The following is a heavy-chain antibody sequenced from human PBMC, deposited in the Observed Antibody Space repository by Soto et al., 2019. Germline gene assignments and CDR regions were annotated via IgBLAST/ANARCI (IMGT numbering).Heavy chain of an antibody. CDR2: IYPGDSDT. CDR3: AGHDRNMKKRIDH. V-gene: IGHV5-51*01. J-gene: IGHJ4*02. Sequence: PGESLKISCKASGYSFTNYWIGWVRQMPGKGLELMGIIYPGDSDTRYSPSFQGQATISADKSISTTYLQWSSLKASDTAMYYCAGHDRNMKKRIDHWGPGTRVTVSS. CDR1: GYSFTNYW. D-gene: IGHD3-22*01.